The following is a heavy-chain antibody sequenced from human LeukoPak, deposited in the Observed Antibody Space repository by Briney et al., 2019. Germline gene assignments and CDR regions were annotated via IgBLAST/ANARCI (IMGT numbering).Heavy chain of an antibody. CDR2: IKQDGSEK. CDR3: ARDSEDIVVVVVATPPLDY. V-gene: IGHV3-7*03. J-gene: IGHJ4*02. CDR1: GFNFNNYW. D-gene: IGHD2-15*01. Sequence: GGSLRLSCAASGFNFNNYWMSWLRQAPGKGLEWVANIKQDGSEKYFVDSMKGRFTISRDNAKNSLYLQMNSLRAEDTAVYYCARDSEDIVVVVVATPPLDYWGQGTLVTVSS.